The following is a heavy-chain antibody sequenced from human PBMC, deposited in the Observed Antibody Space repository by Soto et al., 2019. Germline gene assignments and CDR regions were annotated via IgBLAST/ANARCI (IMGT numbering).Heavy chain of an antibody. Sequence: QVKLVESGGGVVQPGRSLRLSCAASGFTFSSYGMHWVRQAPGKGLEWVAVIWYDGSNKYYADSVKGRFTISRDNSENTLYLQMNSLRAEDTAVYYCARDVDDDYGGNSGASDYWGQGTLVTVSP. CDR1: GFTFSSYG. CDR2: IWYDGSNK. J-gene: IGHJ4*02. D-gene: IGHD4-17*01. CDR3: ARDVDDDYGGNSGASDY. V-gene: IGHV3-33*01.